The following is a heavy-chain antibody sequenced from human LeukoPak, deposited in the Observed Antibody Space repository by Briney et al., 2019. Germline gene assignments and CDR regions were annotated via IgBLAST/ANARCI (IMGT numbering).Heavy chain of an antibody. Sequence: HPGGSLRLSCAASGRYWMHWVRQAPGKGLVWVSYINSDGSWTSCADSVKGRFTISKDNAKNTVYLQMSNLRVEDTAVYYCVSFYETYWGRGTLVTVSS. J-gene: IGHJ4*02. V-gene: IGHV3-74*01. CDR3: VSFYETY. CDR1: GRYW. D-gene: IGHD2/OR15-2a*01. CDR2: INSDGSWT.